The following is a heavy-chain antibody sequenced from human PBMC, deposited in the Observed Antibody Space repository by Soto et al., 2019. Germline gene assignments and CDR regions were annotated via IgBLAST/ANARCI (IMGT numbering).Heavy chain of an antibody. J-gene: IGHJ4*02. D-gene: IGHD3-22*01. Sequence: QVQLQESGPGLVKPSETLSLTCTVSGGSISSSSYYWDWIRQPPGKGLEWIGSIYYSGSTYYNASLKSRVTISVDTSKNQFSLKLSSVTAADTAVYYCARRLYYNTNGYYYYFDYWGQGTLVIVSS. CDR2: IYYSGST. CDR3: ARRLYYNTNGYYYYFDY. V-gene: IGHV4-39*01. CDR1: GGSISSSSYY.